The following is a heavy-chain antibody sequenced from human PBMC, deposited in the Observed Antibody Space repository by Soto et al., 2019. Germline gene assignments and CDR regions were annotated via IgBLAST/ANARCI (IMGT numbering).Heavy chain of an antibody. Sequence: EVQLLESGGGLVQPGGSLRLSCAASGFTFSSYAMSWVRQAPGKGLEWVSAISGSGGSTYYADSVKGRFTISRDNSKNTLYLQMNSLRAGDTAVYYCAKNVWGITIFGGMDVWGQGTTVTVSS. CDR1: GFTFSSYA. V-gene: IGHV3-23*01. CDR2: ISGSGGST. J-gene: IGHJ6*02. D-gene: IGHD3-9*01. CDR3: AKNVWGITIFGGMDV.